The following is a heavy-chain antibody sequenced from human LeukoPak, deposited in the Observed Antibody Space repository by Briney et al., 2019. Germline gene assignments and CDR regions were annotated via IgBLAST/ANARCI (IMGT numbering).Heavy chain of an antibody. J-gene: IGHJ6*03. CDR1: GGTFSSYA. D-gene: IGHD2-2*01. CDR3: ARGEYCSSTSCYHYYYYYMDV. CDR2: IIPIFGTA. Sequence: ASVKVSCKASGGTFSSYAISWVRQAPGQGLEWMGRIIPIFGTANYAQKFQGRVTITADKSTRTAYMELSSLRSEDTAVYYCARGEYCSSTSCYHYYYYYMDVWGKGTTVTVSS. V-gene: IGHV1-69*06.